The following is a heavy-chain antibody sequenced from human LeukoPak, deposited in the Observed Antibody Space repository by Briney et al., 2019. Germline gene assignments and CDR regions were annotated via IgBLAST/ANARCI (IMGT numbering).Heavy chain of an antibody. D-gene: IGHD2-21*01. CDR1: GFTFEDYA. J-gene: IGHJ6*02. CDR2: ISWNSDNV. Sequence: GGSLRLSCVASGFTFEDYAMHWVRQVPGKGLEWVSGISWNSDNVDYADSVKGRFSISRDNVKNSLFLQMNSLRAEDTAFYYCVKDRGIMWPPTSYGMDVWGHGTTVTVSS. V-gene: IGHV3-9*01. CDR3: VKDRGIMWPPTSYGMDV.